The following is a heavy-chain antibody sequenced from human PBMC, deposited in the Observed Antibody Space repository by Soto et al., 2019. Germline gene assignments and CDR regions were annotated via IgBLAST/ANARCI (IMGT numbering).Heavy chain of an antibody. J-gene: IGHJ4*02. Sequence: QVQLVQSGAEVKKPGASVKVSCKASGYTFTSNAIHWVRQAPGQRIAWLGRINAGNGDTKYSQKFQGNVTITRDTSASAAYIELSTLGSGDTSIYCCARSEADYSRFGYWGPGTLVTVSS. D-gene: IGHD3-9*01. V-gene: IGHV1-3*01. CDR3: ARSEADYSRFGY. CDR2: INAGNGDT. CDR1: GYTFTSNA.